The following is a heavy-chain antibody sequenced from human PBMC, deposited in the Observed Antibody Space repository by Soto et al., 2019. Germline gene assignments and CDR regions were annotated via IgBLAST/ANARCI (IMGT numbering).Heavy chain of an antibody. CDR1: GYSFTSYW. D-gene: IGHD6-13*01. V-gene: IGHV5-51*01. CDR2: IYPGDSDT. Sequence: GESLKISCQGSGYSFTSYWIGWVRQMPGKGPESMGIIYPGDSDTRYSPSFQGQVTISADKSISTAYLQWSSLKASDTAMYYCARTAAAGKYYYGMDVWGQGTTVTVSS. J-gene: IGHJ6*02. CDR3: ARTAAAGKYYYGMDV.